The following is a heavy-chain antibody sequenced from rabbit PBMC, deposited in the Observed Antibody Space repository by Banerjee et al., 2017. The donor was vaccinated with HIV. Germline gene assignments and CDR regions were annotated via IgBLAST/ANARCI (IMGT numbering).Heavy chain of an antibody. Sequence: QEHLVESGGGLVTLGGSLKLTCKASGIDFSSSYWICWVRQAPGKGLELIACIDTSGGSTYYASWAKGRFTISKTSSTTVTLQMTSLTAADTATYFCARDLYDDYGDWSLWGQGTLVTVS. V-gene: IGHV1S45*01. D-gene: IGHD2-1*01. CDR1: GIDFSSSYW. CDR3: ARDLYDDYGDWSL. CDR2: IDTSGGST. J-gene: IGHJ3*01.